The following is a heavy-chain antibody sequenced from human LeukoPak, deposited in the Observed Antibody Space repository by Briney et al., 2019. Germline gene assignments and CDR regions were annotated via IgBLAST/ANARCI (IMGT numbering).Heavy chain of an antibody. J-gene: IGHJ4*02. Sequence: GGPLRLSCAASGFTFSSYWMHWVRQAPGKGLVWVSHIKNDDGSYTSYADSVKGRFTISRDNAKNTLYLQMNSLRAEDTAVYYCARDLTGRSNYWGQGTLVTVSS. D-gene: IGHD1-26*01. CDR2: IKNDDGSYT. CDR1: GFTFSSYW. CDR3: ARDLTGRSNY. V-gene: IGHV3-74*01.